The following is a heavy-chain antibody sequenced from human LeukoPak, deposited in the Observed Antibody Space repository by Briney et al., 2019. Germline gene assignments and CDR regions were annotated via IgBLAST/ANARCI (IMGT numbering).Heavy chain of an antibody. CDR3: ARDLNYVWGSYIPQLGAFDI. V-gene: IGHV4-4*07. D-gene: IGHD3-16*01. Sequence: PSETLSLTCTVSGGSISSYYWSWLRQPAGKGLEWIGRIYTSGSTNYNPSLKSRVTMSVDTSKNQFSLKLSSVTAADTAVYYCARDLNYVWGSYIPQLGAFDIWGQGTMVTVSS. CDR2: IYTSGST. CDR1: GGSISSYY. J-gene: IGHJ3*02.